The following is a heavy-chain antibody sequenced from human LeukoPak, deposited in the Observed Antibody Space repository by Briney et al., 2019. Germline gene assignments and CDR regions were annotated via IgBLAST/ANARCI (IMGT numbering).Heavy chain of an antibody. Sequence: PGGSLRLSCAASGFTFSSYWMHWVRQAPGKGLVWVSRINSDGSSTSYADSVKGRFTISRDNAKNTLYLQMNSLRAEDTAVYYCARGLSFMVRGVIPFDYWGQGTLVTVSS. D-gene: IGHD3-10*01. J-gene: IGHJ4*02. CDR1: GFTFSSYW. V-gene: IGHV3-74*01. CDR2: INSDGSST. CDR3: ARGLSFMVRGVIPFDY.